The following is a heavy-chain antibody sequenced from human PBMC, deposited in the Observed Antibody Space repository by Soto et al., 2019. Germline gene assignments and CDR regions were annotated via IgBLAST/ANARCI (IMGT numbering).Heavy chain of an antibody. D-gene: IGHD3-3*02. CDR1: GFIFSTYW. Sequence: GGSLRLSCAASGFIFSTYWMTWVRQAPGTGLEWVASIKEDGSEKQYVDSVKGRFTVSRNNAMNVMYLEMNSLRPDDTALYFCARDPFLEWYGAFDIWGQGTMVTVSS. CDR3: ARDPFLEWYGAFDI. V-gene: IGHV3-7*01. J-gene: IGHJ3*02. CDR2: IKEDGSEK.